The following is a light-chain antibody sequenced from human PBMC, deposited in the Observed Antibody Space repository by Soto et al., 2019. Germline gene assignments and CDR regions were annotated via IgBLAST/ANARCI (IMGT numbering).Light chain of an antibody. CDR1: QTVSGSY. Sequence: NVLTQSPGTLSLSPWERATLSCRSSQTVSGSYVAWYQQKPGQTPRLLIYGASSRATGIPDRFSGSGSGTDFTLTISRLEPEDFAVYHCQQYGDSPLNFGGGTKVDIK. V-gene: IGKV3-20*01. J-gene: IGKJ4*01. CDR2: GAS. CDR3: QQYGDSPLN.